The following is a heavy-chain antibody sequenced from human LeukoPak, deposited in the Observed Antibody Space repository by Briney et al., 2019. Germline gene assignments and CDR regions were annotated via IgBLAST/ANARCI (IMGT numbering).Heavy chain of an antibody. CDR2: ISSGSSYI. CDR3: ARDACSSTSCFRDY. Sequence: GGSLRLSCAASGFTFSTYTMNWVRKAPGKGLEWVSSISSGSSYISYADSLKGRFNISRDNPKNSLYLQINSLRAEDTAVYYCARDACSSTSCFRDYWGQGTRVTVSS. J-gene: IGHJ4*02. D-gene: IGHD2-2*01. V-gene: IGHV3-21*01. CDR1: GFTFSTYT.